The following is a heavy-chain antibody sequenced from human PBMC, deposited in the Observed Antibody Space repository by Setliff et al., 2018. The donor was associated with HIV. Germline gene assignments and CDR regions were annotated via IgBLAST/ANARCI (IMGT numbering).Heavy chain of an antibody. J-gene: IGHJ4*02. CDR2: TIPVLSMS. CDR1: EDTFNSYT. D-gene: IGHD3-10*01. CDR3: ATSFGSGVAPFDN. Sequence: GASVKVSCKASEDTFNSYTIHWVRQTPGQGLEWMGRTIPVLSMSNFALMFQGRGSIFADKSTSTAYLGLNGLTSEDTAIYYCATSFGSGVAPFDNWGQGTLVTVSS. V-gene: IGHV1-69*02.